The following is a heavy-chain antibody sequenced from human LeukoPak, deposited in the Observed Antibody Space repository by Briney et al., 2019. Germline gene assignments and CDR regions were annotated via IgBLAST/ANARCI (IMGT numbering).Heavy chain of an antibody. J-gene: IGHJ4*02. CDR2: IYYSGST. CDR1: GGSISSSSYY. CDR3: ARAGSRRPHRIAAAGPRLDY. Sequence: PSETLSLTCTVSGGSISSSSYYWGWIRQPPGKGLEWIGSIYYSGSTYYNPSLKSRVTISVDTSKNQFSLKLSSVTAADTAVYYCARAGSRRPHRIAAAGPRLDYWGQGTLVTVSS. V-gene: IGHV4-39*07. D-gene: IGHD6-13*01.